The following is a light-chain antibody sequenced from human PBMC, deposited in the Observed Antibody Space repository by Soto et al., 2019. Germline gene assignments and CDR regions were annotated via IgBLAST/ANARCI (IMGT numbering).Light chain of an antibody. CDR2: EVT. J-gene: IGLJ1*01. Sequence: QSALAQPPSASGSPGQSVTISCTGTSSDIGAYNYVSWYQQHPGKVPKLIIHEVTKRPSGVPDRFSASKSGNTASLTVSGPQAEDEADYYCSSHGGANNFYVFGTGTKVTVL. CDR3: SSHGGANNFYV. CDR1: SSDIGAYNY. V-gene: IGLV2-8*01.